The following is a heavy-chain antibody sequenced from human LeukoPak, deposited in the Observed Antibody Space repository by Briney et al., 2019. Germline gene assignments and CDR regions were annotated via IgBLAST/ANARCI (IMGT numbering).Heavy chain of an antibody. CDR1: GFSLSSYS. J-gene: IGHJ6*02. D-gene: IGHD3-22*01. Sequence: PGGSLRLSCAASGFSLSSYSMNWIRQAPGKGLEWVSSISTDNSYRHYADSVKGRFTISRDNPKNSLYLQMNTLRAEDTAVYYCAREEDSSGYYYYYYYGMDVWGQGTTVTVSS. CDR3: AREEDSSGYYYYYYYGMDV. V-gene: IGHV3-21*06. CDR2: ISTDNSYR.